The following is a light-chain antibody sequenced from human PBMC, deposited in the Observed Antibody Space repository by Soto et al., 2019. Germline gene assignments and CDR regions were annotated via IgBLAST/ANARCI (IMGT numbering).Light chain of an antibody. J-gene: IGKJ4*01. CDR1: QSVGRN. CDR3: QQRRNGLT. CDR2: DVS. Sequence: EIVLAQSPDILSLSPGERATLSCRASQSVGRNLAWYQQKPGQPPRLLMYDVSKRATGIPARFSGSGSGTDFTLTIISLEPEDFAVYYCQQRRNGLTFGGGTKVEI. V-gene: IGKV3-11*01.